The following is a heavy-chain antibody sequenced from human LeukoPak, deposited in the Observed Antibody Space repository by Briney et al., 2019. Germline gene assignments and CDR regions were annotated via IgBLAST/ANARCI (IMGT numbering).Heavy chain of an antibody. J-gene: IGHJ6*03. Sequence: GGSLRLSCTASGFTFSSYSLNWVRQAPGKGLEWVSYISSSSSTIYYADSVKGRSTISRDNAKNSLYLQMNSLRAEDTAVYYCARCPPGGWSGYYFGMDVWGKGTTVTVSS. CDR1: GFTFSSYS. D-gene: IGHD3-3*01. CDR3: ARCPPGGWSGYYFGMDV. CDR2: ISSSSSTI. V-gene: IGHV3-48*01.